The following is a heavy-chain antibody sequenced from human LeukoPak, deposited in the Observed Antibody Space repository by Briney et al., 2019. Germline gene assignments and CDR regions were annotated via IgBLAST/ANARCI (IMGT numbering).Heavy chain of an antibody. CDR1: GFTFRTYD. J-gene: IGHJ6*02. CDR2: IGTAGDT. CDR3: ARGTARDGYSYYYYGMDV. D-gene: IGHD5-24*01. V-gene: IGHV3-13*01. Sequence: PPGGSLRLSCAASGFTFRTYDMHWVRQAAGKGLEWVSAIGTAGDTYYPGSVKGRFTISRENAKNSLYLQMNSLRAGDTAVYYCARGTARDGYSYYYYGMDVWGQGTTVTVSS.